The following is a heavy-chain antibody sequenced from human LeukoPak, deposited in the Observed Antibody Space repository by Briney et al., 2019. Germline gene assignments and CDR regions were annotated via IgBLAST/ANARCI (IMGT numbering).Heavy chain of an antibody. CDR2: IKQDGSEK. Sequence: PGGSLRLSCAASRFTFSSYWMSWVRQAPGKRLEWVANIKQDGSEKYYVDSVKGRFTISRDNAKNSLYLQMNSLRAEDTAVYYCAIAATGYWGQGTLVTVSS. J-gene: IGHJ4*02. CDR1: RFTFSSYW. CDR3: AIAATGY. V-gene: IGHV3-7*01. D-gene: IGHD2-15*01.